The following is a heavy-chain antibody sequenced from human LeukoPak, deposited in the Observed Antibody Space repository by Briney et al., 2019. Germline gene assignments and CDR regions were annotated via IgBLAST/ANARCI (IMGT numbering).Heavy chain of an antibody. CDR2: IYYSGIT. V-gene: IGHV4-39*01. D-gene: IGHD5-18*01. Sequence: PSETLSLTCTVSGGSISNSNSFWAWIRPPPGKGLEWIGTIYYSGITHYSPSLKSRVTISVDTSKNQFSLKLSSVTAADTAVYYCARARGYSYGYILLPPDYWGQGTLVTVSS. CDR1: GGSISNSNSF. J-gene: IGHJ4*02. CDR3: ARARGYSYGYILLPPDY.